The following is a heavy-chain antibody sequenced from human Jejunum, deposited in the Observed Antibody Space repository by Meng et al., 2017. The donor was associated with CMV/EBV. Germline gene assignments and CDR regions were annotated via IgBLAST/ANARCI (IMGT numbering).Heavy chain of an antibody. V-gene: IGHV3-23*01. CDR2: IRGSGGGT. D-gene: IGHD2-15*01. Sequence: SGFTFSVYGMSWVRQAPGKGLEWVSSIRGSGGGTFYADSVKGRFTISRDNSKNTLYLQMNTLRVEDAATYYCAKALPGGWDALDVWGHGTTVTVSS. J-gene: IGHJ3*01. CDR3: AKALPGGWDALDV. CDR1: GFTFSVYG.